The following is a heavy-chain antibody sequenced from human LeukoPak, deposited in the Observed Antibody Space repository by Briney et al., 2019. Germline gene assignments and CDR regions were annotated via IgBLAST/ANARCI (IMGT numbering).Heavy chain of an antibody. CDR3: AKEGGLARMGSHAFEI. D-gene: IGHD2-15*01. CDR2: ISGDDGTT. Sequence: PGGSLRLSCAAPGFSFDDYAMHWVRQPPGKGLQWVSLISGDDGTTYCADSVRGRFTISSDHSKNSLYLQLNSLRTEDTAVYYCAKEGGLARMGSHAFEIWGQGTMVTVSS. J-gene: IGHJ3*02. V-gene: IGHV3-43*02. CDR1: GFSFDDYA.